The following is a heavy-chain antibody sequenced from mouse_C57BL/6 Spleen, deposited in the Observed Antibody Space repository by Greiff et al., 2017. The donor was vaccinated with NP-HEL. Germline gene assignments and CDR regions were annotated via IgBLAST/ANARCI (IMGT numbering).Heavy chain of an antibody. J-gene: IGHJ1*03. V-gene: IGHV1-53*01. CDR2: INPSNGGT. CDR3: ARERDNYGSSHWYFDV. CDR1: GYTFTSYW. Sequence: QVQLQQPGTELVKPGASVKLSCKASGYTFTSYWMHWVKQRPGQGLEWIGNINPSNGGTNYNEKFKSKATLTVDKSSSTAYMQLSSLTSEDSAVYYCARERDNYGSSHWYFDVWGTGTTVTVSS. D-gene: IGHD1-1*01.